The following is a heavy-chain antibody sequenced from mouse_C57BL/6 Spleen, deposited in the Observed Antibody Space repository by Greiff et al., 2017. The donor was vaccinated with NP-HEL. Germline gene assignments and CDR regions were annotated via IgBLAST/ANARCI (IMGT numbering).Heavy chain of an antibody. Sequence: VQLQQSGAELVKPGASVKMSCKASGYTFTTYPIEWMKQNHGKSLEWIGNFHPYNDDTKYNEKFKGKATLTVEKSSSTVYLELSRLTSDDSAVYDCARTGDYDGAWFAYWGQGTLVTVSA. J-gene: IGHJ3*01. CDR3: ARTGDYDGAWFAY. CDR2: FHPYNDDT. CDR1: GYTFTTYP. V-gene: IGHV1-47*01. D-gene: IGHD2-4*01.